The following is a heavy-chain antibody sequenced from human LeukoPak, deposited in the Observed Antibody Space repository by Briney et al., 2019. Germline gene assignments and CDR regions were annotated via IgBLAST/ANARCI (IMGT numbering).Heavy chain of an antibody. J-gene: IGHJ6*03. V-gene: IGHV1-69*05. CDR1: GGTFSSYA. Sequence: SVKVSCKASGGTFSSYAISWVRQAPGQGLEWMGGIIPIFSTANYAQKFQGRVTITTDESTSTAYMELSSLRSEDTAVYYCASYSGSYYVPYYYYMDVWGKGTTVTVSS. D-gene: IGHD1-26*01. CDR2: IIPIFSTA. CDR3: ASYSGSYYVPYYYYMDV.